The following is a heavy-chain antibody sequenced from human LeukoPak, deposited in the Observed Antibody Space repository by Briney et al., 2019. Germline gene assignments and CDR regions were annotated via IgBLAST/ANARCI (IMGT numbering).Heavy chain of an antibody. Sequence: ASVKVSCKASGYTFTGYYMHWVRQAPGQGLEWMGWINPNSGGTIYAQKFQGRVTMTEDTSTDTAYMELSSLRSEDTAVYYCATALPDSSGWYRYWGQGTLVTVSS. CDR2: INPNSGGT. D-gene: IGHD6-19*01. J-gene: IGHJ4*02. V-gene: IGHV1-2*02. CDR1: GYTFTGYY. CDR3: ATALPDSSGWYRY.